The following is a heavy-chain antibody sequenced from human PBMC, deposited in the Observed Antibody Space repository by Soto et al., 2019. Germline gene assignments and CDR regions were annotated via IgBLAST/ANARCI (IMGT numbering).Heavy chain of an antibody. CDR1: GCSISSGGYS. CDR2: IYHSGST. D-gene: IGHD3-22*01. J-gene: IGHJ4*02. CDR3: ARHEVTMTYYFDY. V-gene: IGHV4-30-2*01. Sequence: PSETLSLTCAVSGCSISSGGYSWSWIRQPPGKGLEWIGYIYHSGSTYYNPSLKSRVTISVDTSKNQFSLKLSSVTAADTAVYYCARHEVTMTYYFDYWGQGTLVTVSS.